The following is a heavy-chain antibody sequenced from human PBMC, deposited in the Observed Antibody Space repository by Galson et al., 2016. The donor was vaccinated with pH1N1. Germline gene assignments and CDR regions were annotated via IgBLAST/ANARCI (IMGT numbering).Heavy chain of an antibody. CDR3: ARYAVTYYYDSSGYPAWYFDL. CDR2: IYPGDSDT. J-gene: IGHJ2*01. CDR1: GYSFTSYW. V-gene: IGHV5-51*01. Sequence: QSGAEVKQPGESLKISCKGSGYSFTSYWIGWVRQMPGKGLEWMGIIYPGDSDTRYSPSFQGQVTISADKSTSTAYLQWSSLKASDTAIYYCARYAVTYYYDSSGYPAWYFDLWGRGTLVPVSS. D-gene: IGHD3-22*01.